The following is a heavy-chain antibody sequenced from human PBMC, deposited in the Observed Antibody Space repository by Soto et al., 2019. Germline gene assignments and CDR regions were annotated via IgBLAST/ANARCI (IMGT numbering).Heavy chain of an antibody. CDR3: ARLYYYDSSGSPHFEY. D-gene: IGHD3-22*01. CDR2: IIPIFGTA. CDR1: GGTFSSYA. Sequence: SVKVSCKASGGTFSSYAISCVRQAPGQGLEWMGGIIPIFGTANYAQKFQGRVTITADESTSTAYMELSSLRSEDTAVYYCARLYYYDSSGSPHFEYWGQGTLVTVSS. V-gene: IGHV1-69*13. J-gene: IGHJ4*02.